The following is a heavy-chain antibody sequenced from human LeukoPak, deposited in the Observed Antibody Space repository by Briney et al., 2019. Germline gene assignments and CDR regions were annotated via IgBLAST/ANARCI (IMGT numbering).Heavy chain of an antibody. D-gene: IGHD2-2*01. Sequence: ASVKVSCKVSGYTLTELSMHWVRQAPGKGLEWMGGFDPEDGETIYAQKFRGRVTMTEDTSTDTAYMELSSLRSEDTAVYYCATVVVPAAPLDYWGQGTLVTVSS. CDR2: FDPEDGET. V-gene: IGHV1-24*01. CDR1: GYTLTELS. J-gene: IGHJ4*02. CDR3: ATVVVPAAPLDY.